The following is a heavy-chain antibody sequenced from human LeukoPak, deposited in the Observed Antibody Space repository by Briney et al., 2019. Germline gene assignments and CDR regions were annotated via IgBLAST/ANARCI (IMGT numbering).Heavy chain of an antibody. CDR3: ARGPVPAPKWFDP. V-gene: IGHV1-8*01. D-gene: IGHD2-2*01. Sequence: ASVKVSCKASGYTFTSYDINWVRQATGHGLEWMGWMNPNSGNTGYAQKFQGRVTMTRNTSISTAYMELSSLRSDDTAVYYVARGPVPAPKWFDPWGQGTLVTVSS. CDR2: MNPNSGNT. CDR1: GYTFTSYD. J-gene: IGHJ5*02.